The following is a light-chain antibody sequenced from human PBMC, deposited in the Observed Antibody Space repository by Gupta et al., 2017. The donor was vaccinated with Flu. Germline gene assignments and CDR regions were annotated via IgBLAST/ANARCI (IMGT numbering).Light chain of an antibody. CDR1: SSNIGAGYD. Sequence: QSVLTSPPSVSGAPGKRVTNYCTGSSSNIGAGYDVNWYQHLPGTAPKLLIYGNNNRPSGVPDRISGSKSGTSASLAIAGLQAEDETDYYCQSYDSSGGAPVFGGGTKLTVL. CDR3: QSYDSSGGAPV. CDR2: GNN. J-gene: IGLJ2*01. V-gene: IGLV1-40*01.